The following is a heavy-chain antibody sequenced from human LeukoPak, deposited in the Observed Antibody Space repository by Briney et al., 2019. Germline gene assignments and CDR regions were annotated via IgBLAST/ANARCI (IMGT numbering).Heavy chain of an antibody. V-gene: IGHV3-48*04. Sequence: GGSLRLSCAASGFTFSTYSMNWVRQAPGKGLEWVSYISSSSSTIYYADSVKGRFTISRDNAKNSLYLQMNSLRAEDTAVYYCARGYCSGGSCSTFDYWGQGTLVTVSS. D-gene: IGHD2-15*01. CDR3: ARGYCSGGSCSTFDY. J-gene: IGHJ4*02. CDR1: GFTFSTYS. CDR2: ISSSSSTI.